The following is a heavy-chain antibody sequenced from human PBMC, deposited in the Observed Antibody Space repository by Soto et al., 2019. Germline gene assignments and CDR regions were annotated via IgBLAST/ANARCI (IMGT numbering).Heavy chain of an antibody. Sequence: VQLVESGGGVVQPGRSLRLSCAATGFTFSDYAMHWVRQAPGKGLEWVAVVSHDGRNTHYADSVKGRFTISGDSSKNTVSLEITSLRAEDTAVYYCAKGGRKWLVTSDFNYWGQGALVTVSS. CDR2: VSHDGRNT. CDR1: GFTFSDYA. D-gene: IGHD6-19*01. V-gene: IGHV3-30*18. CDR3: AKGGRKWLVTSDFNY. J-gene: IGHJ4*02.